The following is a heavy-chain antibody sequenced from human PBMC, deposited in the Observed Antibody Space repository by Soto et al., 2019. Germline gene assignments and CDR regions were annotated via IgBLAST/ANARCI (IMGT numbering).Heavy chain of an antibody. CDR3: ARDNNWNYGSYYGMDV. V-gene: IGHV1-2*02. CDR1: GYTFTGYY. Sequence: ASVKVSCKASGYTFTGYYMHWVRQAPGQGLEWMGWINPNSGGTNYAQKFQGRVTMTRDTSISTAYMELSRLRSDDTAVYYCARDNNWNYGSYYGMDVWGQGTTVTVSS. J-gene: IGHJ6*02. CDR2: INPNSGGT. D-gene: IGHD1-7*01.